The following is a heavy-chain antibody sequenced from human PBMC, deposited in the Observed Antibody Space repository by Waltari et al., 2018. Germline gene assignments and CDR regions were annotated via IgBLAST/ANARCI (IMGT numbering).Heavy chain of an antibody. CDR1: GFTLSRYW. D-gene: IGHD3-22*01. J-gene: IGHJ3*02. CDR2: ITKDGSEE. CDR3: ARDQWFAFDI. V-gene: IGHV3-7*01. Sequence: EVQLVESGGGLVQPGGSLRLSCAASGFTLSRYWMSWVRQAPGEGPEWVANITKDGSEEYSVDSVRGRFTISRDNAKNSLYLQMNSLRPEDTAVYYCARDQWFAFDIWSQGTMVTVSS.